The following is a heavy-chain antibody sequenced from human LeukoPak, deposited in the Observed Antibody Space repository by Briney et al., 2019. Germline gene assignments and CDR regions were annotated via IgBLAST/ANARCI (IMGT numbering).Heavy chain of an antibody. CDR2: MNLNSGNT. Sequence: ASVKVSCKASGYTFTSYDNNWVRQANGQGHEWMGWMNLNSGNTGYAQKIQGRVAMTRNTSISTASMELSSMRSEDTVVYYCARVVVAGPRAFDYWGQGTLVTVSS. D-gene: IGHD6-19*01. J-gene: IGHJ4*02. CDR3: ARVVVAGPRAFDY. V-gene: IGHV1-8*01. CDR1: GYTFTSYD.